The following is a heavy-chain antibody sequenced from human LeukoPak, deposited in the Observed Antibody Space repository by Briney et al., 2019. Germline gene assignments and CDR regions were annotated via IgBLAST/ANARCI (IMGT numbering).Heavy chain of an antibody. CDR2: ISRSSSTI. CDR1: GFTFSSYS. CDR3: ARGRQSDY. V-gene: IGHV3-48*01. Sequence: AGGSLRLSCAASGFTFSSYSMNWVRQAPGKGLEWVSYISRSSSTIYYADSVKGRFTISRDNAKNSLYLQMNSLRAEDTAVYYCARGRQSDYWGQGTLVTVSS. J-gene: IGHJ4*02.